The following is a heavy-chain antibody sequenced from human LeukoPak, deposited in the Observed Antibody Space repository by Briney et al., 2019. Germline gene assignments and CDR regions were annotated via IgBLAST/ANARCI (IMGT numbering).Heavy chain of an antibody. CDR2: VSGRGGST. J-gene: IGHJ4*02. CDR3: AKDQGRYVDPYYFDS. Sequence: ETLSLICSVSGGSVTSYYWSWIRQPPGKGLEWVSTVSGRGGSTYYADSVKGRFSVYRDNSKNTLYVQMNSLRAEDTAVYYCAKDQGRYVDPYYFDSWGQGTLVTVSS. V-gene: IGHV3-23*01. CDR1: GGSVTSYY. D-gene: IGHD3-9*01.